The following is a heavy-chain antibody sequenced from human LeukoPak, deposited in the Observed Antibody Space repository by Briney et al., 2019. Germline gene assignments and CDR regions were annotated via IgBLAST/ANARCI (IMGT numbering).Heavy chain of an antibody. D-gene: IGHD6-13*01. CDR2: IIPILGTT. V-gene: IGHV1-69*08. Sequence: SVKVSCKASGGTFSNHIFSWVRQAPGQGLQWMGNIIPILGTTNYAQKFQGRVTVTADESTTTVYLDFNSLTSDDTAVYYCARIGLQQLDNNHFDYWGQGTLVTVSS. CDR1: GGTFSNHI. CDR3: ARIGLQQLDNNHFDY. J-gene: IGHJ4*02.